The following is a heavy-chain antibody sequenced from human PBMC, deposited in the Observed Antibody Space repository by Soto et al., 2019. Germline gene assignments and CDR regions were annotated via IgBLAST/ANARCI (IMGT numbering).Heavy chain of an antibody. CDR3: AKTPEMATMYYFDY. Sequence: GGSLRLSCAASGFTFDDYVMHWVRQAPGKGLEWVSGISWNSGSIGYADSVKGRFTISRDNVKNSLYLQMNSLRAEDTALYYCAKTPEMATMYYFDYWGQGTLVTVSS. V-gene: IGHV3-9*01. CDR1: GFTFDDYV. D-gene: IGHD5-12*01. CDR2: ISWNSGSI. J-gene: IGHJ4*02.